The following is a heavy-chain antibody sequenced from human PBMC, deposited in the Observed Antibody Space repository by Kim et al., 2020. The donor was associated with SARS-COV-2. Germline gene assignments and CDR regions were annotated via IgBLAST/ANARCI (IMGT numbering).Heavy chain of an antibody. V-gene: IGHV4-31*03. CDR2: IYYSGST. Sequence: SETLSLTCTVSGGSISSGGYYWSWIRQHPGKGLEWIGYIYYSGSTYYNPSLKSRVTISVDTYKNQFSLKLSSVTAADTAVYYCARAATNVVVVVATVVAFDIWGQGTMVTVSS. CDR3: ARAATNVVVVVATVVAFDI. CDR1: GGSISSGGYY. D-gene: IGHD2-15*01. J-gene: IGHJ3*02.